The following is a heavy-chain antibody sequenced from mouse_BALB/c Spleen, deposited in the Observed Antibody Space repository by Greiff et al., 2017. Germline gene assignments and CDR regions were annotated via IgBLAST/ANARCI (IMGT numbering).Heavy chain of an antibody. CDR2: ISSGGST. CDR1: GFTFSSYA. J-gene: IGHJ3*01. V-gene: IGHV5-6-5*01. CDR3: ARENYGSSYLFAY. D-gene: IGHD1-1*01. Sequence: EVKVVESGGGLVKPGGSLKLSCAASGFTFSSYAMSWVRQTPEKRLEWVASISSGGSTYYPDSVKGRFTISRDNARNILYLQMSSLRSEDTAMYYCARENYGSSYLFAYWGQGTLVTVSA.